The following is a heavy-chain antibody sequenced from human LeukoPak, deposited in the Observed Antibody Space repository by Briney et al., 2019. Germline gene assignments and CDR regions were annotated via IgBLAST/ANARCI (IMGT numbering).Heavy chain of an antibody. CDR2: INSDGSST. D-gene: IGHD4-23*01. Sequence: GGSLRLSCAASGFTFSSYWMHWARQAPGKGLVWVSRINSDGSSTSYADSVKGRFTISRDNAKNTLYLQMNSLRAEDTAVYYCAKRADYGGNSYDYWGQGTLVTVSS. CDR1: GFTFSSYW. J-gene: IGHJ4*02. CDR3: AKRADYGGNSYDY. V-gene: IGHV3-74*01.